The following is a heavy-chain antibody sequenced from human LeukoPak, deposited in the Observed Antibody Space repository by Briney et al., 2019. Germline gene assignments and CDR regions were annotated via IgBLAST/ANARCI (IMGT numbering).Heavy chain of an antibody. D-gene: IGHD1-26*01. V-gene: IGHV4-61*08. Sequence: SETLSLTCAVSGGSISSGGYSWSWIRQPPGKGLEWIGEINHSGSTNYNPSLKSRVTISVDTSKNQFSLKLSSVTAADTAFYYCARYIVSYPHDAFDIWGQGTMVTVSS. CDR2: INHSGST. CDR3: ARYIVSYPHDAFDI. J-gene: IGHJ3*02. CDR1: GGSISSGGYS.